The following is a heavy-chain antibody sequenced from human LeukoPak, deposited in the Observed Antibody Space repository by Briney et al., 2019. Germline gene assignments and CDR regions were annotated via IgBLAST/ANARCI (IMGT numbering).Heavy chain of an antibody. CDR2: IYYSGST. Sequence: RPSETLSLTCTVSGGSISSSSYYWGWIRQPPGKGLEWIGSIYYSGSTYYNPSLKSRVTISVDTSKNQFSLKLSSVTAADTAVYYCARDRRRITMVRGVIITSGFDYWGQGTLVTVSS. CDR1: GGSISSSSYY. D-gene: IGHD3-10*01. J-gene: IGHJ4*02. CDR3: ARDRRRITMVRGVIITSGFDY. V-gene: IGHV4-39*07.